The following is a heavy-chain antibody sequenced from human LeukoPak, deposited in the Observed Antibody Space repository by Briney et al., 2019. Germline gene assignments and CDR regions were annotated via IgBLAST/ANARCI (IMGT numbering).Heavy chain of an antibody. J-gene: IGHJ4*02. CDR3: ARHAPLTTVVTL. V-gene: IGHV4-34*01. D-gene: IGHD4-23*01. Sequence: PSETLSLTCAVYGGSFSGYYWSWIRQPPGKGLEWIGEINHSGSTNYNPSLKSRVTISVDTSKNQFSLKLSSVTAADTAVYYCARHAPLTTVVTLWGRGTLVTVSS. CDR2: INHSGST. CDR1: GGSFSGYY.